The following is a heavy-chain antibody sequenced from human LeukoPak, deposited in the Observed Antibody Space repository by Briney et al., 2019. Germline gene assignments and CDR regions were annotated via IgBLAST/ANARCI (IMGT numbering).Heavy chain of an antibody. V-gene: IGHV4-59*01. J-gene: IGHJ5*02. CDR1: GGSIRSYY. CDR2: IYYIGST. D-gene: IGHD1-26*01. Sequence: SETLSLSCTVSGGSIRSYYWSWIRQPPGKGLECIGYIYYIGSTNYNPSLKSRVTISLDTSKSQFSLKLTSVTPADTAVYYCARGGIVGSRTNWFDPWGQGTLVTVSS. CDR3: ARGGIVGSRTNWFDP.